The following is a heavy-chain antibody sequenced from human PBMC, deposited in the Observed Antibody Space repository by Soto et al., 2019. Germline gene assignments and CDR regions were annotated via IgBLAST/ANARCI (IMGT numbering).Heavy chain of an antibody. CDR1: GYIFTSYD. CDR2: MNPNSGNT. V-gene: IGHV1-8*01. J-gene: IGHJ6*02. CDR3: ARFGFDDYVWGSYRPFYYYYGMDV. D-gene: IGHD3-16*02. Sequence: GASVKVSCKASGYIFTSYDINWVRQATGQGLEWMGWMNPNSGNTGYAQKFQGRVTMTRNTSISTAYMELSSLRSEDTAVYYCARFGFDDYVWGSYRPFYYYYGMDVWGQGTTVTVSS.